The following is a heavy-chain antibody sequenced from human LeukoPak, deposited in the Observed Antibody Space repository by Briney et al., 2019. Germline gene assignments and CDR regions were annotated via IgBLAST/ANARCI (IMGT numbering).Heavy chain of an antibody. J-gene: IGHJ5*02. D-gene: IGHD6-13*01. Sequence: ASVKVSCKASEYTFTNYYIHWVRQAPGQGLERMGIINPTGGSASYAQKFQGRVSMTSDTSTSTLYLELSSLRSEDTAVYYCARDRSGSRWRWFDPWGQGTLVTVSS. CDR2: INPTGGSA. CDR1: EYTFTNYY. V-gene: IGHV1-46*01. CDR3: ARDRSGSRWRWFDP.